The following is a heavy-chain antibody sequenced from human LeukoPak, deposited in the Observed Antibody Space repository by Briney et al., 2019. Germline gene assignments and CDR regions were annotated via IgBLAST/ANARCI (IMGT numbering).Heavy chain of an antibody. CDR3: YYNSGGRPH. CDR2: IYYSGST. J-gene: IGHJ4*02. Sequence: SETLSLTCTVSGGSISSYYWSWIRQPPGKGLEWIGYIYYSGSTNYNPSLKSRVTISVDTSKNQFSLKIRSVSAADTALYYCYYNSGGRPHWGQGMLVTVSS. V-gene: IGHV4-59*08. D-gene: IGHD3-3*01. CDR1: GGSISSYY.